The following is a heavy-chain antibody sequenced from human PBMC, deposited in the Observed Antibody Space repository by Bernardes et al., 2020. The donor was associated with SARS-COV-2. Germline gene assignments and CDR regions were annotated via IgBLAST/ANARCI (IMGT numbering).Heavy chain of an antibody. CDR1: GFTFSSYA. J-gene: IGHJ4*02. V-gene: IGHV3-23*01. D-gene: IGHD3-22*01. CDR3: GKDTEMYYYDRSGYYEY. CDR2: ISGSGGST. Sequence: GGSLRLSRAASGFTFSSYAMSWVRQAPGKGLEWVSAISGSGGSTYYADSVKGRFTISRDNSKNTLYVQMNSLRAEDTAVYYCGKDTEMYYYDRSGYYEYWGQGTLVTVSS.